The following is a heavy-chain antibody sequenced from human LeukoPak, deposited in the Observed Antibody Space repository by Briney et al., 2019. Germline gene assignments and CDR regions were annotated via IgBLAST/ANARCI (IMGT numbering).Heavy chain of an antibody. D-gene: IGHD3-3*01. CDR2: MNPNSGNT. CDR1: GYTFTSYD. J-gene: IGHJ6*03. Sequence: ASVKVSCKASGYTFTSYDINWVRQVTGQGLEWMGWMNPNSGNTGYAQKFQGRVTITRNTSISTAYVELSSLRSEDTAVYYCAREVYYDFWSGPRDYYYMDVWGKGTTVTVSS. CDR3: AREVYYDFWSGPRDYYYMDV. V-gene: IGHV1-8*03.